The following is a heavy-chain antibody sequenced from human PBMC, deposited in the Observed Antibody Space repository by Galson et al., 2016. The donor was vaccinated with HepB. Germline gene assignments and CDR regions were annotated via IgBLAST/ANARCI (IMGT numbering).Heavy chain of an antibody. CDR1: GGSLSDYY. V-gene: IGHV4-34*01. D-gene: IGHD3-10*01. J-gene: IGHJ4*02. CDR2: INHDGTT. Sequence: SETLSLTCAVYGGSLSDYYWSWLRQPPGKGLDWIGEINHDGTTNYNPSLKRRVTISIDTSSNQFSLNLSSVTAADTAVYYCARNFGKTQGYWGQGTLVTVSS. CDR3: ARNFGKTQGY.